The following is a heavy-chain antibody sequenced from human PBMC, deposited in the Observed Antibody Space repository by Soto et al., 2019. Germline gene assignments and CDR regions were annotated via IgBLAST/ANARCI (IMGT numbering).Heavy chain of an antibody. J-gene: IGHJ4*02. CDR1: GFTFNHYA. CDR2: ISGSGGSA. CDR3: AKTFRGIGTTSYFVY. V-gene: IGHV3-23*01. D-gene: IGHD1-1*01. Sequence: EVQLLESGGGLVQPGGSLRLSCAASGFTFNHYAMAWVRQAPGKGLEWVSVISGSGGSAYYADSVKGRFTISRDNSKNTLYLQMNSLRAEDTAVYYCAKTFRGIGTTSYFVYWGQGTLVTVSS.